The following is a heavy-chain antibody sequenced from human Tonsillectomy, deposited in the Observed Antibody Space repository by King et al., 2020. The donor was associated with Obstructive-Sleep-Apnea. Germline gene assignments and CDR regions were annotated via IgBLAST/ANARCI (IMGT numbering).Heavy chain of an antibody. Sequence: VQLQESGPGLVKPSETLSLTCAVSAGSISGYYWNWIRQPPGKGLEWIGFIYYTGSTTYNPSLKSRVTISVDTSKNQLSLKLTSVTAADTAVYYCARGPALVVIDYWGQGTLVTVSS. CDR2: IYYTGST. J-gene: IGHJ4*02. V-gene: IGHV4-59*13. CDR1: AGSISGYY. CDR3: ARGPALVVIDY.